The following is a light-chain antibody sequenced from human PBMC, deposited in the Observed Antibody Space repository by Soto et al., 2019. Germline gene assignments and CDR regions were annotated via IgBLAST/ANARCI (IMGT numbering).Light chain of an antibody. V-gene: IGLV2-14*03. Sequence: QSALTQPASVSGSPGQSITISCTGTSSDVGGYNYVSWYQQHPGKAPKLMIYDVSNRPSGVSNRFSGSKSGNTASLTISGLQGEDEADYYCCSYTSSSTPVVFGGGTKLTVL. J-gene: IGLJ2*01. CDR2: DVS. CDR1: SSDVGGYNY. CDR3: CSYTSSSTPVV.